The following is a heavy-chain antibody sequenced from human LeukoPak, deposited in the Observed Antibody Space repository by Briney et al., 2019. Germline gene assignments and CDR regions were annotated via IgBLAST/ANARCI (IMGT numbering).Heavy chain of an antibody. CDR1: GFTFSSYA. CDR2: ISYDGSNK. Sequence: GGSLRLSCAASGFTFSSYAMSWVRQAPGKGLEWVAVISYDGSNKYYADSVKGRFTISRDNAKNSLYLQMNSLRAEDTAVYYCARGWGRYLGIWGQGTMVTVSS. V-gene: IGHV3-30*03. J-gene: IGHJ3*02. CDR3: ARGWGRYLGI. D-gene: IGHD3-9*01.